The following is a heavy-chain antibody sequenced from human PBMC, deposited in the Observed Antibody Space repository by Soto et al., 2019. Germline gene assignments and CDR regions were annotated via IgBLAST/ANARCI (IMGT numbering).Heavy chain of an antibody. J-gene: IGHJ6*02. CDR2: ISAYNGNT. CDR3: ARAYCSGGSCYSRYYSGMDV. V-gene: IGHV1-18*01. D-gene: IGHD2-15*01. CDR1: GYTFTSYG. Sequence: QVQLVQSGAEVKKPGASVKVSCKASGYTFTSYGISWVRQAPGQGLEWMGWISAYNGNTNYAQKLQGRVTMTTDTATSTAYKELRSLRTDDTAVYYCARAYCSGGSCYSRYYSGMDVWGQGTTVTVSS.